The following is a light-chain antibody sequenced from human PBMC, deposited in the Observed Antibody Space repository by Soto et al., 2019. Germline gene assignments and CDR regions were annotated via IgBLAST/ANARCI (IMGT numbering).Light chain of an antibody. CDR1: ESISNN. J-gene: IGKJ1*01. CDR3: QQYNDWPWT. CDR2: GAS. Sequence: ELVMTQSPVTLSVSPGERATLSCRASESISNNLAWYQQKPGQPPRLLIYGASTRATGIPARFSGRGSGTEFTLTVSNLQSEDFAVYHCQQYNDWPWTFGQGTKVEIK. V-gene: IGKV3-15*01.